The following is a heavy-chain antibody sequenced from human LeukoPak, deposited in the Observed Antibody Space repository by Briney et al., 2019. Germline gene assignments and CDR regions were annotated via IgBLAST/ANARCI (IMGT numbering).Heavy chain of an antibody. CDR2: ISGSGGST. D-gene: IGHD3-3*01. V-gene: IGHV3-23*01. CDR1: GFTFSSYA. CDR3: AKTMAYDFWSGYYDY. J-gene: IGHJ4*02. Sequence: GGSLRLSCAASGFTFSSYAMSWVRQAPGKGLEWVSAISGSGGSTYYADSVKGRFTISRDNSKNTLYLQMNSLRAEDTAVYYCAKTMAYDFWSGYYDYWGQGTQVTVSS.